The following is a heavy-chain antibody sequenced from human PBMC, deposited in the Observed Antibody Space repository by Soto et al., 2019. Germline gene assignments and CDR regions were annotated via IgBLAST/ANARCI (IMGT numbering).Heavy chain of an antibody. J-gene: IGHJ4*02. Sequence: ASVKVSCKASGYSFSSYGISWVRQAPGQGLEWMGWISGYSGHTYYAQKFQGRVTMTTDTSTNTVYMELRSLRSDDTAVYYCAREWDNKSEHSSGWYDDFWGQGTLVTVSS. D-gene: IGHD6-19*01. CDR1: GYSFSSYG. CDR3: AREWDNKSEHSSGWYDDF. V-gene: IGHV1-18*01. CDR2: ISGYSGHT.